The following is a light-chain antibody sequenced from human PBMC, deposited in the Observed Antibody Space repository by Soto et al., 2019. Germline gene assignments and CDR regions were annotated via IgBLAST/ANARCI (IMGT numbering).Light chain of an antibody. J-gene: IGLJ1*01. Sequence: QSALTQPPSASGSLGQSVTISCTGTSSDVGAYNYVSWYQQHPGKAPKLMIYVVTRRPSGVPDRFSGSKSGNTASLNVSGLQAEDEADYYCCSYADNTDYVFGTGTKLTVL. V-gene: IGLV2-8*01. CDR1: SSDVGAYNY. CDR2: VVT. CDR3: CSYADNTDYV.